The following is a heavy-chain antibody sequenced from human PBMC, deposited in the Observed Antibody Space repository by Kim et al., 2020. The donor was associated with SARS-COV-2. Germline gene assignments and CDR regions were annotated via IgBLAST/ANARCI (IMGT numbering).Heavy chain of an antibody. Sequence: SQTLSLTCAISGDSVSSNSAAWNWIRQSPSRGLEWLGRTYYRSKWYNDYPVSVKSRITINPDTSKNQFSLQMNSVTPEDTAVYYCARSRTQWLVSLSGWFDPWGQGTLVTVSS. CDR1: GDSVSSNSAA. CDR3: ARSRTQWLVSLSGWFDP. D-gene: IGHD6-19*01. J-gene: IGHJ5*02. CDR2: TYYRSKWYN. V-gene: IGHV6-1*01.